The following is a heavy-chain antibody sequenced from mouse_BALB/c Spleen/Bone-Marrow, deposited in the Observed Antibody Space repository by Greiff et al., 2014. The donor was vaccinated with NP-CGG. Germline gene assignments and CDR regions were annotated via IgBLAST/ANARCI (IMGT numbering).Heavy chain of an antibody. V-gene: IGHV1-14*01. D-gene: IGHD4-1*01. CDR1: GYTFTSFV. J-gene: IGHJ3*01. CDR3: GRMESGTWFAY. CDR2: INPYNGGT. Sequence: EVQLQQSGPDLVKPGASVKMSCKASGYTFTSFVMHWVKQKPGQGLEWIGYINPYNGGTKYNEKFKDKATLSSDKSSSTAYMELSSLTSKDSAVYYCGRMESGTWFAYWGQGTLVTVSA.